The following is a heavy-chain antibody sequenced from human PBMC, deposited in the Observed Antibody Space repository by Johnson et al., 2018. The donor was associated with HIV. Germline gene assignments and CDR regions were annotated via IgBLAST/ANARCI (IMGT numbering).Heavy chain of an antibody. CDR1: GFSFSDFS. Sequence: VQLVESGGGVVQPGRSLRLSCAASGFSFSDFSMHWVRQAPGRGLEYVSAISSNGGSTYYANSVKGRFTISRDNSKNTRYLQMNSLRAEDTALYYCARSVGYYDSSGYYYVDAFDIWGQGTMVTVSS. V-gene: IGHV3-64*01. J-gene: IGHJ3*02. CDR2: ISSNGGST. CDR3: ARSVGYYDSSGYYYVDAFDI. D-gene: IGHD3-22*01.